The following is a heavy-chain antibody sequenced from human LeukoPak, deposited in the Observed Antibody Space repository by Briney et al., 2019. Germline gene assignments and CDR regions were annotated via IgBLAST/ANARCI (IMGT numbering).Heavy chain of an antibody. CDR3: ARRLGYSYPFDC. J-gene: IGHJ4*02. CDR1: GGSISDYY. V-gene: IGHV4-59*08. CDR2: IYYSGST. Sequence: PSETLSLTCTVPGGSISDYYWSWIRQPPGKGLEWIGYIYYSGSTNYNPSLKSRVTISVDTSKNQFSLKLSSVTAADTAVYYCARRLGYSYPFDCWGQGTLVTVSS. D-gene: IGHD5-18*01.